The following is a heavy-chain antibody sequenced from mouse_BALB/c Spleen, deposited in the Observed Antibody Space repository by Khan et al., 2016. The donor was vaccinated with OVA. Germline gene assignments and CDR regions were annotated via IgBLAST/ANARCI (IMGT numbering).Heavy chain of an antibody. CDR3: AGLPRSNEDFFDY. V-gene: IGHV1-63*02. J-gene: IGHJ2*01. CDR2: IFPGGTYA. D-gene: IGHD2-10*02. Sequence: VQLQESGAELIRPGTSVKISCKASGYTFTNYWLGWVKQRPGHGLEWIGDIFPGGTYANYNEKFKGKASLTADTFSSTAYMQLLSLTAEDSAVYVCAGLPRSNEDFFDYWGQGTTLTVSS. CDR1: GYTFTNYW.